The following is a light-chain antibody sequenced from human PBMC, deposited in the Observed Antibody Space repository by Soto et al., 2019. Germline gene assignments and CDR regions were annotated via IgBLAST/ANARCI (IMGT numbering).Light chain of an antibody. CDR1: SSNIRNNY. J-gene: IGLJ1*01. Sequence: QSVLTRPPSVSAAPRRKVTMSCSGSSSNIRNNYVSWYQQLPGTAPKLLIYDNNKRPSGIPDRFSGSKSGTSATLGITGLQTGDEADYYCGTWDSSLSAYVFGTGTKVTVL. CDR3: GTWDSSLSAYV. V-gene: IGLV1-51*01. CDR2: DNN.